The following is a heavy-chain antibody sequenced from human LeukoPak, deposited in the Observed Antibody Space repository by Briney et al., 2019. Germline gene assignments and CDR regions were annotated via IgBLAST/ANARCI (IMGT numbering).Heavy chain of an antibody. CDR3: ARRGYCSGGSCPGVLDS. Sequence: GESLKISCKGSGYSFSNYWIAWVRQMPGKDLEWMGIIYLADSDTRYSPSFQGQDTISADKSISTAYLQWSSLRASDTAMYYCARRGYCSGGSCPGVLDSWGQGTLVSVSS. CDR2: IYLADSDT. J-gene: IGHJ4*02. CDR1: GYSFSNYW. D-gene: IGHD2-15*01. V-gene: IGHV5-51*01.